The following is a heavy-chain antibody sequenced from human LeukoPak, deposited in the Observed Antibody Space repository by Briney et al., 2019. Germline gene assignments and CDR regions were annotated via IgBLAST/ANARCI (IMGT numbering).Heavy chain of an antibody. V-gene: IGHV4-4*02. D-gene: IGHD2-2*01. CDR3: ARVVTIVVVPAAIFNWFDP. J-gene: IGHJ5*02. Sequence: SETLSLTCAVSGGSISSSNWWSWVRQPPGKGLEWIGEIYHSGSTNYNPSLKSRVTISVDKSKNQFSLKLSSVTAADTAVYYCARVVTIVVVPAAIFNWFDPWGQGTLVTVSS. CDR2: IYHSGST. CDR1: GGSISSSNW.